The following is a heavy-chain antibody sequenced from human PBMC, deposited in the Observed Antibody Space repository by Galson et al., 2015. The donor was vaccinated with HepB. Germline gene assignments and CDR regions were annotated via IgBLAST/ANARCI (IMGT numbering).Heavy chain of an antibody. CDR2: IWYDGSNK. Sequence: SLRLSCAASGFTFSSYGMHWVRQAPGKGLEWVAVIWYDGSNKYYADSVKGRFTISRDNSKNTLYLQMNSLRAEDTAVYYCARTHGLGRNARASIDYWGQGTLVTVSS. CDR1: GFTFSSYG. CDR3: ARTHGLGRNARASIDY. J-gene: IGHJ4*02. V-gene: IGHV3-33*01. D-gene: IGHD6-19*01.